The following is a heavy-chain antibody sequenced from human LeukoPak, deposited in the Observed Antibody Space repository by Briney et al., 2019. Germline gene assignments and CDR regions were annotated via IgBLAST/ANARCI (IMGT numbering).Heavy chain of an antibody. V-gene: IGHV4-39*07. CDR2: IYYSGST. J-gene: IGHJ6*03. Sequence: SETLSLTCTVPGGSISSSSYYWGWIRQPPGKGLEWIGSIYYSGSTYYNPSLKSRVTISVDTSKNQFSLKLSSVTAADTAVYYCARGSTSCYGATCYYYYMDVWGKGTTVTVS. D-gene: IGHD2-2*01. CDR3: ARGSTSCYGATCYYYYMDV. CDR1: GGSISSSSYY.